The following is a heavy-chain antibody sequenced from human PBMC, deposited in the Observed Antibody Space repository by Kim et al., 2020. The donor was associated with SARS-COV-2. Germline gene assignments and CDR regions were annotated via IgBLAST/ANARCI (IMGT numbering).Heavy chain of an antibody. CDR1: GFTFSSYS. CDR2: ISSSSYI. CDR3: ARDLLGYCSGGSCYALGFYYYYGMDV. D-gene: IGHD2-15*01. Sequence: GGSLRLSCAASGFTFSSYSMNWVRQAPGKGLEWVSSISSSSYIYYADSVKGRFTISRDNAKNSLYLQMNSLRAEDTAVYYCARDLLGYCSGGSCYALGFYYYYGMDVWGQGTTVTVSS. V-gene: IGHV3-21*01. J-gene: IGHJ6*02.